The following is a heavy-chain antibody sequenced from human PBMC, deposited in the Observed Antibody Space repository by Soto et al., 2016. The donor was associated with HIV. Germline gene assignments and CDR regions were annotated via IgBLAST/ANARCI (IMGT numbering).Heavy chain of an antibody. J-gene: IGHJ1*01. Sequence: QVHLVQSGAEVKKPGASVKISCKASGYTFTNFAFNWVRQAPGLGLEWMGWISPYNGDTNYAQNLQARVTMTTDTSTSTAYMELRSLRSDDTAVYFCARDRLGIAATGRAPPSDYPSGTTWGQGTLVTGLL. CDR1: GYTFTNFA. D-gene: IGHD6-25*01. V-gene: IGHV1-18*01. CDR3: ARDRLGIAATGRAPPSDYPSGTT. CDR2: ISPYNGDT.